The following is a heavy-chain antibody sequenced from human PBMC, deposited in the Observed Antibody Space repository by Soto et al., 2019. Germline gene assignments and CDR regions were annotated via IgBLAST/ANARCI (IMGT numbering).Heavy chain of an antibody. CDR3: ARVSLGPYSSSWYQDYYYGMDV. Sequence: ASVKVSCKASGYTFTGYYMHWVRQAPGQGLEWMGWINPNSGGTNYAQKFQGWVTMTRDTSISTAYMELSRLRSDDTAVYYCARVSLGPYSSSWYQDYYYGMDVWGQGTKVTVSS. CDR2: INPNSGGT. D-gene: IGHD6-13*01. J-gene: IGHJ6*02. CDR1: GYTFTGYY. V-gene: IGHV1-2*04.